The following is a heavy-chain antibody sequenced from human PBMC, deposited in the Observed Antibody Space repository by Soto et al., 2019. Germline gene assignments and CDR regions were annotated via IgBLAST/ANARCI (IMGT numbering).Heavy chain of an antibody. CDR3: AKVAYRWLDAFDI. J-gene: IGHJ3*02. D-gene: IGHD2-2*01. Sequence: VQLVESGGGVVQPGRSLRLSCAASGFTFSSYGMHWVRQAPGKGLEWVAVISYDGSNKYYADSVKGRFTISRDNSKNTLYLQMNSLRAEDTAVYYCAKVAYRWLDAFDIWGQGTMVTVSS. CDR2: ISYDGSNK. V-gene: IGHV3-30*18. CDR1: GFTFSSYG.